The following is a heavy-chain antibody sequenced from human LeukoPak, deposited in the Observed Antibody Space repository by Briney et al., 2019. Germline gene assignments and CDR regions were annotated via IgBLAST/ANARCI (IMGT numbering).Heavy chain of an antibody. Sequence: ASVKASCKASGYTFTSYYMHWVRQAPGQGLEWMGIINPSGGSTSYAQKFQGRVTMTRDTSTSTVYMELSSLRSEDTAVYYCARGGIVVVIRHGYDYWGQGTLVTVSS. J-gene: IGHJ4*02. V-gene: IGHV1-46*01. CDR2: INPSGGST. CDR1: GYTFTSYY. CDR3: ARGGIVVVIRHGYDY. D-gene: IGHD3-22*01.